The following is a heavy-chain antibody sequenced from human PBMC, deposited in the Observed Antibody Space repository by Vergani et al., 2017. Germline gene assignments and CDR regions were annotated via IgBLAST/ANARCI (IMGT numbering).Heavy chain of an antibody. D-gene: IGHD1-26*01. CDR1: GFTVSSNY. J-gene: IGHJ4*02. CDR3: ARDLSLGTTIGLAFFDY. Sequence: EVQLVESGGGLIQPGGSLRLSCAASGFTVSSNYMSWVRQAPGKGLEWVSVIYSGGSTYYADSVKGRFTISRDNSKNTLYLQMNSLRAEDTAVYYCARDLSLGTTIGLAFFDYWGQGTLVTVS. V-gene: IGHV3-53*01. CDR2: IYSGGST.